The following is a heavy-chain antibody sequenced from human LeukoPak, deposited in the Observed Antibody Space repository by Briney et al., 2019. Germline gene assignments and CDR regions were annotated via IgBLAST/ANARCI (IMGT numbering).Heavy chain of an antibody. Sequence: PGRSLRLSCAASGFTFSNYGMHWVRQAPGKGLEWVAVILYDGSNQYYSDSVKGRFTLSRDNSKSTLYLQINGLRAEDTAVYFCVCGLTSSDILWGLDSWGQGTVVTVSS. CDR2: ILYDGSNQ. CDR1: GFTFSNYG. CDR3: VCGLTSSDILWGLDS. V-gene: IGHV3-30*03. D-gene: IGHD3-9*01. J-gene: IGHJ4*02.